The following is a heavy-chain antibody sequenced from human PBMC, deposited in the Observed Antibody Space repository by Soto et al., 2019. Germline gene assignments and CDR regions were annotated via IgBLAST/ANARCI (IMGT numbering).Heavy chain of an antibody. CDR2: ISYDGSNK. D-gene: IGHD3-16*02. CDR3: AKDLSSDDYVWGSYRYTDAFDI. Sequence: PGGSLRLSCAASGFTFSSYGMHWVRQAPGKGLEWVAVISYDGSNKYYADSVKGRFTISRDNSKNTLYLQMNSLRAEDTAVYYCAKDLSSDDYVWGSYRYTDAFDIWGQGTMVTVSS. CDR1: GFTFSSYG. J-gene: IGHJ3*02. V-gene: IGHV3-30*18.